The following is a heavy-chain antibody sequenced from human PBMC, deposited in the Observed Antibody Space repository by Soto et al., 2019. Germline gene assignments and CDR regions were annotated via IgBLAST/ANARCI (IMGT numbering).Heavy chain of an antibody. CDR3: AKSGSGWYQDS. CDR1: GFTFTGKT. V-gene: IGHV3-21*01. J-gene: IGHJ5*02. Sequence: QLVESGGGLVRPGGSLRLSCVGSGFTFTGKTMNWNRQAPGKGLEWVSSIDSRGDIIYYIESVKGRFTISRDNAKKSLFLQMNSLRGDDTGVYYCAKSGSGWYQDSWGQGTLVSVSS. CDR2: IDSRGDII. D-gene: IGHD6-19*01.